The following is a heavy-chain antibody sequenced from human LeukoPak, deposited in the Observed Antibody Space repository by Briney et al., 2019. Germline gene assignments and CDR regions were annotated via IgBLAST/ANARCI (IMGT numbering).Heavy chain of an antibody. D-gene: IGHD3-10*01. CDR1: GGSIRSSYYY. V-gene: IGHV4-39*01. J-gene: IGHJ5*02. CDR3: ARHYGP. Sequence: SETLSLTCTVSGGSIRSSYYYWGWIRQPPGKGEWIGSIYDSGSTYYNPSLKSRVTISVDTSKNQFSLKLNSVTAADTAVYYCARHYGPWGQGTLVAVSS. CDR2: IYDSGST.